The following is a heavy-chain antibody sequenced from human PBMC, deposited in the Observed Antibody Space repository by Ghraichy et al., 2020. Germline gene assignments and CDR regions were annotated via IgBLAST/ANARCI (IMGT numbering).Heavy chain of an antibody. J-gene: IGHJ4*02. D-gene: IGHD3-22*01. CDR1: GFTFSSYS. CDR2: ISSSSSYI. CDR3: AREGYYYDSSGHFDY. V-gene: IGHV3-21*01. Sequence: GGSLRLSCAASGFTFSSYSMNWVRQAPGKGLEWVSSISSSSSYIYYADSVKGRFTISRDNAKNSLYLQMNSLRAEDTAVYYCAREGYYYDSSGHFDYWGQGTLVTVSS.